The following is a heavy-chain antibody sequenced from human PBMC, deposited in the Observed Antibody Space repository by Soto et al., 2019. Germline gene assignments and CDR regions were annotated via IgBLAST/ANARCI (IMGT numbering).Heavy chain of an antibody. D-gene: IGHD3-10*01. V-gene: IGHV1-18*01. Sequence: QVHLVQSGAEVKTPGASVKVSCKTSGYTFTAYGISWVRQAPGQGLEWMGWMNSYNGNTDYAQKFQGRVTMTTDTSTSTATMDLRSLTSDDRAVYYCVRDRLTMAGTKCFDYWGQGTLVTVSS. CDR2: MNSYNGNT. J-gene: IGHJ4*02. CDR3: VRDRLTMAGTKCFDY. CDR1: GYTFTAYG.